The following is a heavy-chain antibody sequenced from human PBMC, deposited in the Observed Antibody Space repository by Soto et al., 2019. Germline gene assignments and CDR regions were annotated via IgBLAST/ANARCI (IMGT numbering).Heavy chain of an antibody. D-gene: IGHD3-3*01. J-gene: IGHJ5*02. CDR1: GGSISSGGYY. CDR2: IYYSGST. Sequence: SETLSLTCTVSGGSISSGGYYWSWIRQHPGKGLEWIGYIYYSGSTYYNPSLKSRVTISVDTSKNQFSLKLSSVTAADTAVYYCARDSAIFGEWRWFDPWGQGTLVTVSS. V-gene: IGHV4-31*03. CDR3: ARDSAIFGEWRWFDP.